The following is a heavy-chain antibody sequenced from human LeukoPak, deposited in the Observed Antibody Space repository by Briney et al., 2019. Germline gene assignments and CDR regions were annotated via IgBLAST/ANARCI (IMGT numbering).Heavy chain of an antibody. V-gene: IGHV3-7*01. CDR1: GFTFSSYW. CDR2: IKQDGSEK. Sequence: GGSLRLSCAASGFTFSSYWMSWVRQAPGKGLEWVANIKQDGSEKYYVDSVKGRFTISRDNAKHSLYLQMNSLRAEDTAVYYCARRGYDSSGFKNWFDPWGQGTLVTVSS. D-gene: IGHD3-22*01. J-gene: IGHJ5*02. CDR3: ARRGYDSSGFKNWFDP.